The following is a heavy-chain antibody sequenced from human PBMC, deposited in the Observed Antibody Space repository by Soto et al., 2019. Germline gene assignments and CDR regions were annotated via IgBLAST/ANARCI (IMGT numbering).Heavy chain of an antibody. CDR1: GFTFSDYY. CDR2: TSGSGDNI. J-gene: IGHJ4*02. CDR3: ARGTGELDH. Sequence: QVPLVESGGGLVKPGGSLRLSCAASGFTFSDYYMSWIRQAPGKGLEWVSYTSGSGDNIYYTDSVKGRFTISRDNGKTSLYLQMNSLKAEDTAVYYCARGTGELDHWGQGTLVTVSS. V-gene: IGHV3-11*01. D-gene: IGHD1-26*01.